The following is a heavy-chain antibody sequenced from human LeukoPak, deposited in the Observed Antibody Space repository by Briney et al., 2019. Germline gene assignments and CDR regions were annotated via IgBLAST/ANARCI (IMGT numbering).Heavy chain of an antibody. CDR1: GGTFSNYA. V-gene: IGHV1-69*10. Sequence: SVTXSFTGSGGTFSNYAISWVRQAPGKGGEWVGGIIPILGIGNFAQKFQGRVTITADKSTSTAYMELSSLRSEDTAVYYCARGGGDCGGDCYSFFVAGDAFDIWGQGTVVTVSS. J-gene: IGHJ3*02. D-gene: IGHD2-21*02. CDR2: IIPILGIG. CDR3: ARGGGDCGGDCYSFFVAGDAFDI.